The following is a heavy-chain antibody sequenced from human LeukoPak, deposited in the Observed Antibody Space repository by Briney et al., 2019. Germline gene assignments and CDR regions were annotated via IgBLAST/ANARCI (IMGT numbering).Heavy chain of an antibody. CDR2: IIPIFGTA. CDR3: AGGYCSGGSCQSVDWFDP. D-gene: IGHD2-15*01. V-gene: IGHV1-69*01. J-gene: IGHJ5*02. CDR1: GGTFSSYA. Sequence: VASVKVSCKASGGTFSSYAISWVRQAPGQGLEWMGGIIPIFGTANYAQKFQGRVTITADESTSTAYMELSSLRSEDTAVYYCAGGYCSGGSCQSVDWFDPWGQEPWSPSPQ.